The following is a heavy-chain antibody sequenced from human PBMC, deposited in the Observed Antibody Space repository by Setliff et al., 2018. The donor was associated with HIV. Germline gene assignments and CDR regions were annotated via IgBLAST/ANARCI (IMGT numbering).Heavy chain of an antibody. J-gene: IGHJ4*02. CDR2: IDYSGST. V-gene: IGHV4-59*11. Sequence: SETLSLTCTVSGGSISSHYWTWIRQPPGRGLEWIGYIDYSGSTNQNPSLKSRVTMSVDTSKNQFSLRLSSVTAADTAVYFCARASRWGSIPFDYWGQGTLVTVSS. CDR3: ARASRWGSIPFDY. CDR1: GGSISSHY. D-gene: IGHD2-21*01.